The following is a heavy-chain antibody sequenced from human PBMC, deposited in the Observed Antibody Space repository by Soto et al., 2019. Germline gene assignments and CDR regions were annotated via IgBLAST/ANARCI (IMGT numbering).Heavy chain of an antibody. CDR1: GFTFSSYG. CDR2: ISYDGSNK. J-gene: IGHJ6*02. CDR3: ASDEVVVVVDATPRYDGMDA. Sequence: GGSLRLSCAASGFTFSSYGMYWVRQAPGKGLEWVAVISYDGSNKYYADSVKGRFTISRDNAKNSLYLQMNSLRAKDTAVYYCASDEVVVVVDATPRYDGMDAWGQGTTVTVSS. V-gene: IGHV3-30*03. D-gene: IGHD2-15*01.